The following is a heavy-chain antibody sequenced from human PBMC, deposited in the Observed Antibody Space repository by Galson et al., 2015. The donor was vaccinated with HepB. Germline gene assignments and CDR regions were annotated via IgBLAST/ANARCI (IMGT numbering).Heavy chain of an antibody. Sequence: SLRLSCAASGFAFSSYDVHWVRQATGKGLEWVSSIGPSGDTYYPDSVKGRFTISRDNAKNTLYLQMNSLRAEDTAVYYCASMILVGHYYYYGMDVWGQGTTVTVSS. D-gene: IGHD3-22*01. CDR2: IGPSGDT. V-gene: IGHV3-13*01. J-gene: IGHJ6*02. CDR3: ASMILVGHYYYYGMDV. CDR1: GFAFSSYD.